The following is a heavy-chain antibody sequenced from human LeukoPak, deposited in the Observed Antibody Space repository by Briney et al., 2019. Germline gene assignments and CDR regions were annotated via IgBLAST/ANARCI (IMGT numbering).Heavy chain of an antibody. D-gene: IGHD4-17*01. CDR2: FDPEDGET. Sequence: GASVKVSCKVSGYTLTELSMHWVRQAPGKGLEWVGGFDPEDGETIYAQKFQGRVTMTEDTSTDTAYMELSSLRSEDTAVYYCATGVRDYGDYVEEDYWGQGTLVTVSS. J-gene: IGHJ4*02. CDR1: GYTLTELS. V-gene: IGHV1-24*01. CDR3: ATGVRDYGDYVEEDY.